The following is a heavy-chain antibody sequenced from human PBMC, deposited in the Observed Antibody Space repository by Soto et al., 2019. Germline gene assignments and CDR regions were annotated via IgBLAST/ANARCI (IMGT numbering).Heavy chain of an antibody. J-gene: IGHJ4*02. CDR1: GFTFSSYA. V-gene: IGHV3-30-3*01. Sequence: GGSLRLSCAASGFTFSSYAMHWVRQAPGKGLEWVAVISYDGSNKYYADSVKGRFTISRDNSKNTLYLQMNSLRAEDTAVYYCARDAEDIWARFDYWGQGTLVTVSS. CDR2: ISYDGSNK. CDR3: ARDAEDIWARFDY. D-gene: IGHD3-16*01.